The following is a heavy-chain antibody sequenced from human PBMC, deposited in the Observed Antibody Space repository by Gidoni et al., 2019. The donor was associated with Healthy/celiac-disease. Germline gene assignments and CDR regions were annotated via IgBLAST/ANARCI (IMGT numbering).Heavy chain of an antibody. CDR1: GFTFSSYS. D-gene: IGHD1-26*01. Sequence: EVQLVESGGGLVKPGGSLRLSCAASGFTFSSYSMNWVRQAPGKGLEWVSSISSSSSYIYYADSVKGRFTISRDNAKNSLYRQMNSLRAEDTAVYYCARVGRGDWFDPWGQGTLVTVSS. J-gene: IGHJ5*02. V-gene: IGHV3-21*01. CDR3: ARVGRGDWFDP. CDR2: ISSSSSYI.